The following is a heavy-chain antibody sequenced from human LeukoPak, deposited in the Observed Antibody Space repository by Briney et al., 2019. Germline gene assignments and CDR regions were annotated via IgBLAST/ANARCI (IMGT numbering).Heavy chain of an antibody. CDR3: ARRAGGYSHPYDY. V-gene: IGHV3-53*01. Sequence: GGSLRLSCAVSGFTVSGNYMSWVRQAPGKGLEWVSLIYSGGTAYYAASVKGRFTISIDNSKNTLYLQMNSLTAADTAVYYCARRAGGYSHPYDYWGQGILVTVSS. CDR1: GFTVSGNY. J-gene: IGHJ4*02. CDR2: IYSGGTA. D-gene: IGHD4-23*01.